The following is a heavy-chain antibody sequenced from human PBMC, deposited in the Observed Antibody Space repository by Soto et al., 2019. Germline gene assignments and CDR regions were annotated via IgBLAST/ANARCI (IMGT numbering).Heavy chain of an antibody. CDR1: GVSLTSGNW. CDR3: ARLVYDTRLNYMYFDF. J-gene: IGHJ4*02. D-gene: IGHD3-10*01. V-gene: IGHV4-4*02. Sequence: QVKLQESGPGLATPSGTLSLTCAVSGVSLTSGNWWTWVRQSPQRGLEYIGEIFHDGTANYYPSFERRVAMSVDTSRNQFSLKLTSVTAADTAVYFCARLVYDTRLNYMYFDFWVPGTLVTVSS. CDR2: IFHDGTA.